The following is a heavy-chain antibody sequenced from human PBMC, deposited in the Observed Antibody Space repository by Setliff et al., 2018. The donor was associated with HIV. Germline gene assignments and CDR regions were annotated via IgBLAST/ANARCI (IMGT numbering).Heavy chain of an antibody. CDR2: IRYDGTYK. D-gene: IGHD6-19*01. CDR3: AKNFYSSPWSPLDY. V-gene: IGHV3-30*02. Sequence: GSLRLSCAASGFTFSSYGMHWVRQAPGKGLEWVAFIRYDGTYKYYADSLKGRFTIPRDNSKNTLFLQMNSLRTEDTAVYYCAKNFYSSPWSPLDYWGQGTLVTVSS. J-gene: IGHJ4*02. CDR1: GFTFSSYG.